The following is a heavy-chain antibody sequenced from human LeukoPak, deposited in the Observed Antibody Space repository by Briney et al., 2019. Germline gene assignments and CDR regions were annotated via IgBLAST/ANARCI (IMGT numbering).Heavy chain of an antibody. J-gene: IGHJ4*02. CDR2: ISSSSNNK. V-gene: IGHV3-48*01. D-gene: IGHD3-10*01. Sequence: PGGSLRLSCAASGFTLSSFSMNWVRQAPGKGLEWVSYISSSSNNKYYADSVKGRFTISRDNAKNSLYLQMNSLRGEDTAVCYCASTRMTMVREPFDYWGQGTLVTVSS. CDR3: ASTRMTMVREPFDY. CDR1: GFTLSSFS.